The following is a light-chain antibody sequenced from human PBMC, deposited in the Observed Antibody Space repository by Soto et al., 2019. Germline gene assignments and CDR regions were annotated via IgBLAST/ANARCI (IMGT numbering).Light chain of an antibody. CDR2: DAS. Sequence: EIVMTQSPATLSVSPGERATLSCRASQSVNSNLAWYRQKPGQAPRLLISDASTRATGVPARFSGSGSGTEFTPTISSLQSKDSVIYYYQQYNFWPPLTFGGGTKVEIK. V-gene: IGKV3-15*01. J-gene: IGKJ4*01. CDR3: QQYNFWPPLT. CDR1: QSVNSN.